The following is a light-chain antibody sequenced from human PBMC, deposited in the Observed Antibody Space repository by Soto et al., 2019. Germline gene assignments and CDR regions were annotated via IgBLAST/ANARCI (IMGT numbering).Light chain of an antibody. CDR2: SAS. J-gene: IGKJ1*01. CDR3: LQHITDPWT. CDR1: QGISSY. Sequence: DIQMTQSPSAMSASVGDRVTITCRASQGISSYLAWFQQKPGKVPKRLIYSASSLQSVVPSRFIGSGSWTDFSLTISSLRPEDFATYYCLQHITDPWTFGQGNTVEFK. V-gene: IGKV1-17*03.